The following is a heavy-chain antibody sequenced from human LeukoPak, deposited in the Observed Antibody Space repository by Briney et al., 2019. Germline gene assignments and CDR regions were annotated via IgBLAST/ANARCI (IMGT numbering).Heavy chain of an antibody. CDR2: IYHSGST. Sequence: SETLSPTCAVSGYSLSSGYYWGWIRQPPGKGLEWIGSIYHSGSTYYKPSLKSRVTLSVDTSKNQCSLKLSSVTAADTAVDFCARHAGNYDFWSGYSYWFDPWGQGTLVTVSS. V-gene: IGHV4-38-2*01. CDR1: GYSLSSGYY. D-gene: IGHD3-3*01. CDR3: ARHAGNYDFWSGYSYWFDP. J-gene: IGHJ5*02.